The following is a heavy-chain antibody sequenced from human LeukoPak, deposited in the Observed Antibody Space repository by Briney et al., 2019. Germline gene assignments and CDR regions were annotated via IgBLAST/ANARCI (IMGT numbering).Heavy chain of an antibody. Sequence: PGGSLRVSCAASGFTFSSDSMNCVRQAPGKGLEWVSSISSSSSYIYYADSVKGRFTISRDNAKNSLYLQMNSLRAEDTAVYYCARDVEQWLVTQVGCFDYWGQGTLVTVSS. D-gene: IGHD6-19*01. J-gene: IGHJ4*02. CDR3: ARDVEQWLVTQVGCFDY. V-gene: IGHV3-21*01. CDR2: ISSSSSYI. CDR1: GFTFSSDS.